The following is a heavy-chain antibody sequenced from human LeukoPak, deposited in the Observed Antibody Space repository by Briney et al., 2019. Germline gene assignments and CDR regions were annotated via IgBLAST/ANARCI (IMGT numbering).Heavy chain of an antibody. Sequence: GGSLRLSCAASGFTFSSYWMSWVRRAPGKGLEWVANIKQDGSEKYYVDSVKGRFTISRDNAKNSLYLQMNSLRAEDTAVYYCARLYSGSYLDYWGQGTLVTVSS. CDR3: ARLYSGSYLDY. CDR2: IKQDGSEK. CDR1: GFTFSSYW. V-gene: IGHV3-7*01. J-gene: IGHJ4*02. D-gene: IGHD1-26*01.